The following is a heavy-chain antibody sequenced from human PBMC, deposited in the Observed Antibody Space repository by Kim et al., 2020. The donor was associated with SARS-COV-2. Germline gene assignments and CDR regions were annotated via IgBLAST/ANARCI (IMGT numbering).Heavy chain of an antibody. V-gene: IGHV3-33*01. CDR1: GFTFSTYG. D-gene: IGHD2-21*02. CDR3: ATELRGGNSASFLDFIDY. CDR2: IWSDGTNK. Sequence: GGSLRLSCAASGFTFSTYGMHWVRQAPGTGLEWVAVIWSDGTNKYFADSVKGRFTISRDNSKNTLSLQMNSLRAEDTAVYYCATELRGGNSASFLDFIDYWGQGTLVTVSS. J-gene: IGHJ4*02.